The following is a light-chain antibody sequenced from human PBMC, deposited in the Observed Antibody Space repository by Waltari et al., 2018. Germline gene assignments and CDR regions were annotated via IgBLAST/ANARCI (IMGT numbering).Light chain of an antibody. Sequence: QSALTQPRSVSGSPGQSVTISCAGTGSDVGGFNSVSWYQQPPGKAPKLVIFDVTKRPSGVPDRFSGSKSGTSASLTVSGLQAEDEADYYCCSYAGIWVFGGGTKLTVL. CDR1: GSDVGGFNS. J-gene: IGLJ3*02. CDR2: DVT. V-gene: IGLV2-11*01. CDR3: CSYAGIWV.